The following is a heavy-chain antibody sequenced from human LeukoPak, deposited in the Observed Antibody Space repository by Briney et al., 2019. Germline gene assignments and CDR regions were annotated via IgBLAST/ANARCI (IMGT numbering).Heavy chain of an antibody. V-gene: IGHV4-59*01. Sequence: TSETLSLTCTGSGGSISSYYWSWIRQPPGKGLEWIGYIYYSGSTNYNPSLKSRVTISVDTSKNQFSLKLSSVTAADTAVYYCARVDTAMTGRPSEYYFDYWGQGTLVTVSS. D-gene: IGHD5-18*01. CDR1: GGSISSYY. CDR3: ARVDTAMTGRPSEYYFDY. J-gene: IGHJ4*02. CDR2: IYYSGST.